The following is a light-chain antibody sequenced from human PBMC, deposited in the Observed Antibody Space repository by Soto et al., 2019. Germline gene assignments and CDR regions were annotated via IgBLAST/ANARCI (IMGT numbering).Light chain of an antibody. CDR2: VAS. CDR1: QGISNY. V-gene: IGKV1-27*01. J-gene: IGKJ1*01. Sequence: DIQMTQSPSSPSASVGDRVTITCRASQGISNYLAWYQQQPGKVPKLLIYVASTLQSGVPSRFSGSGSGTDFTLTISSLQPEDVATYYCQKYNSAPWTFGQGTKVEIK. CDR3: QKYNSAPWT.